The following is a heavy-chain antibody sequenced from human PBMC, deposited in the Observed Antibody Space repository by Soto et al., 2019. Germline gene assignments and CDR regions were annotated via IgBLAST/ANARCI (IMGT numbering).Heavy chain of an antibody. CDR1: GVTFDYYA. D-gene: IGHD4-17*01. CDR3: ARDRDYGGFDY. V-gene: IGHV3-66*01. J-gene: IGHJ4*01. CDR2: IYTIGTT. Sequence: GGSMILSCAAAGVTFDYYAMHWVRHAPGKGLEWVSVIYTIGTTYYADSVKGRFTISRDTSKNTLYLQMNSLRGEDTAVYYCARDRDYGGFDYWGHGTQVTVSS.